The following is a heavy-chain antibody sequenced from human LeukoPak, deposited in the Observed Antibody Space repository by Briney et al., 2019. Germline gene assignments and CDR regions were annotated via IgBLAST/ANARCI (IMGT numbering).Heavy chain of an antibody. CDR1: TTYW. V-gene: IGHV3-7*01. D-gene: IGHD2-15*01. CDR3: ASGRDSRWFAD. CDR2: IRQDGGEK. Sequence: GGSLRLSCTASTTYWISWVRQAPGKGLEWVANIRQDGGEKFYVDSVKGRSTISRDNAKNSVYLQMNSLRVDDTAVYYCASGRDSRWFADWGQGTLVTVSS. J-gene: IGHJ4*02.